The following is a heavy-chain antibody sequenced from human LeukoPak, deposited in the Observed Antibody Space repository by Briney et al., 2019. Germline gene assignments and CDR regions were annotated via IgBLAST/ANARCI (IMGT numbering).Heavy chain of an antibody. CDR3: ARGVGYRPGVYYFDY. CDR2: TFYRSKWYS. CDR1: GDSVSSNSDA. V-gene: IGHV6-1*01. J-gene: IGHJ4*02. D-gene: IGHD5-18*01. Sequence: SQTLSLTCAISGDSVSSNSDAWNWIRQSPSRGLEWLGRTFYRSKWYSEYAASVKSRITINPDTSKNQFSLQLSSVTPEDTAVYYCARGVGYRPGVYYFDYWGQGTLVTVSS.